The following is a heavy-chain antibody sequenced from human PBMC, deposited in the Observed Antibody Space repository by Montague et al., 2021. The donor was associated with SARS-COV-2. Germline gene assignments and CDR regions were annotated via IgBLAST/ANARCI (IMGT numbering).Heavy chain of an antibody. CDR3: ARSLIAASGTGSNFDS. V-gene: IGHV4-39*07. J-gene: IGHJ4*02. CDR1: GGSISDSNYL. D-gene: IGHD6-13*01. Sequence: SETQSLTCTVSGGSISDSNYLWGWLRQPPGKGLEWIGDIHYSGTYYNPSLRSRVTMSRGLSENQFSLRLRSVTAADTALYYCARSLIAASGTGSNFDSWGQGTLVAVSS. CDR2: IHYSGT.